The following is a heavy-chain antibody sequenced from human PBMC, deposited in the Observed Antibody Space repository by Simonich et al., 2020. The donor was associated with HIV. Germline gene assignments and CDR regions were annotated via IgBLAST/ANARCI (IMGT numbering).Heavy chain of an antibody. Sequence: QVQLVQSGTEVKKPGASVKGSCKASGYTFTGYYLPWVRQAPGQGLEWMGWIYPNNGGTNYSQKVLGRVTMTSDTSISTAYMELSRLRSDDTAIYFCARTLAARPFFDYWGQGTLVTVSS. CDR2: IYPNNGGT. D-gene: IGHD6-6*01. CDR3: ARTLAARPFFDY. J-gene: IGHJ4*02. V-gene: IGHV1-2*02. CDR1: GYTFTGYY.